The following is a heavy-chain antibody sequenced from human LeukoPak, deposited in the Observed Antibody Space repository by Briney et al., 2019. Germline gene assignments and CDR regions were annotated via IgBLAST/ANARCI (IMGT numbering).Heavy chain of an antibody. Sequence: ASVKVSCKAPGYTFTSYYMHWVRQAPGQGLEWMGIINPSGGSTSYAQKFQGRVTMTRDMSTSTVYMELSSLRSEDTAVYYCARGATVTTSISHENNWFDPWGQGTLVTVSS. V-gene: IGHV1-46*01. CDR1: GYTFTSYY. J-gene: IGHJ5*02. D-gene: IGHD4-17*01. CDR3: ARGATVTTSISHENNWFDP. CDR2: INPSGGST.